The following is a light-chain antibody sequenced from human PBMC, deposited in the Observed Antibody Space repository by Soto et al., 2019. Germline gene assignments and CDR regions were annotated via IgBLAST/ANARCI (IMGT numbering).Light chain of an antibody. CDR3: QQINSYPLT. J-gene: IGKJ4*01. Sequence: DIQLTQSPSFLSASEGDRVTITCRASQGISSNLAWYQQKPGKAPKLLIYAASTLQSGVPSRFSGSGSGTECTLTIISLQPEAFATYYCQQINSYPLTFGGGTKVEIK. CDR1: QGISSN. CDR2: AAS. V-gene: IGKV1-9*01.